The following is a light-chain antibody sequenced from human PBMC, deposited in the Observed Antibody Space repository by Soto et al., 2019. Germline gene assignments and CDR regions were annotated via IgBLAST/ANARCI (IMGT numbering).Light chain of an antibody. CDR3: CSYAGSSTYV. J-gene: IGLJ1*01. Sequence: QSVLTQPASVSGSPGQSITISCTGTSSDVGTYNLVSWYQHHPGKAPKLMIYEGSKRPSGVSNRFSGSKSGNTASLTISGLQAEDKADYYCCSYAGSSTYVFGTGTKVTVL. CDR1: SSDVGTYNL. CDR2: EGS. V-gene: IGLV2-23*01.